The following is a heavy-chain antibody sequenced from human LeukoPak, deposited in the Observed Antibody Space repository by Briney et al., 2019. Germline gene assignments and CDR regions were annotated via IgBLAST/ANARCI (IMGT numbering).Heavy chain of an antibody. J-gene: IGHJ3*02. Sequence: GGSLRLSCAASGLTFRNYAMSWVRQAPGKGLEWVSAISGSGGSTYYADSVKGRFTISRDNSKNTLYLQMNSLRAEDTAVYYCANTELLRIGDAFDIWGQGTMVTVSS. CDR1: GLTFRNYA. D-gene: IGHD1-26*01. CDR3: ANTELLRIGDAFDI. CDR2: ISGSGGST. V-gene: IGHV3-23*01.